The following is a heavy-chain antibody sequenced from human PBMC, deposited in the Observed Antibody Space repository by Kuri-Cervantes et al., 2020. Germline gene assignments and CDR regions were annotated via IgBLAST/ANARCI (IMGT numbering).Heavy chain of an antibody. CDR3: ARDMTAVTTSYFDY. J-gene: IGHJ4*02. D-gene: IGHD4-17*01. CDR2: ISYDGSNK. Sequence: GESLKISCAASGFTFSSYAMHWVRQAPGKGLEWVAVISYDGSNKYYADSVKGRFTIPRDNSKNTLYQQMNSLRAEDTAVYYCARDMTAVTTSYFDYWGQGTLVTVSS. V-gene: IGHV3-30-3*01. CDR1: GFTFSSYA.